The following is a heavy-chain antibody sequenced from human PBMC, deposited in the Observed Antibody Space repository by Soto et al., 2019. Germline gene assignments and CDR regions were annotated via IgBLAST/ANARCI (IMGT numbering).Heavy chain of an antibody. J-gene: IGHJ6*02. CDR3: AKRVGDTGSFDYYYGMDV. CDR2: ISGSGGNT. V-gene: IGHV3-23*01. Sequence: PGGSLRLSCVTSGFTFDDYAITWLRQAPGKGLEWVSAISGSGGNTHYADSVKGRFTISRDNSKNTLYLQMNSLRAEDTAVYYCAKRVGDTGSFDYYYGMDVWGQGTTVTVSS. D-gene: IGHD3-10*01. CDR1: GFTFDDYA.